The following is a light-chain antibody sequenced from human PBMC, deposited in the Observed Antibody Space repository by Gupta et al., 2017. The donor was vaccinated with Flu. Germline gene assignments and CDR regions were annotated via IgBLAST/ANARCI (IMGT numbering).Light chain of an antibody. CDR2: EDI. CDR1: SSNIDNNF. J-gene: IGLJ3*02. CDR3: GTWDDNVRAWV. V-gene: IGLV1-51*01. Sequence: SSSNIDNNFVSWYQQLPRTAPNLLIYEDIKRPSGIPDRFSASKSGTSATLAITGLQTGDEADYYCGTWDDNVRAWVFGGGTKVTVL.